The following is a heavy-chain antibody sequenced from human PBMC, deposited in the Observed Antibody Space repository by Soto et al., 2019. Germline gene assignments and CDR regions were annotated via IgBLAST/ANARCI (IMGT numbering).Heavy chain of an antibody. D-gene: IGHD3-22*01. Sequence: GESLKISCKGSGYSFTSYWIGWVRQMPGKGLEWMGIIYPGDSDTRYSPSFQGQVTISADKSISTAYLQWSSLKASDTAMYYCARHISYYDSSGEFDYWGQGTLVTVSS. CDR2: IYPGDSDT. J-gene: IGHJ4*02. V-gene: IGHV5-51*01. CDR1: GYSFTSYW. CDR3: ARHISYYDSSGEFDY.